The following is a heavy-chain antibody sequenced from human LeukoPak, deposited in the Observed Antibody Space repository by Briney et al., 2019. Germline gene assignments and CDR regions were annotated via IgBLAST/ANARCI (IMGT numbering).Heavy chain of an antibody. J-gene: IGHJ4*02. V-gene: IGHV3-30*02. Sequence: GGPLRLSCAASGFTFSSYGMHWVRQAPGKGLEWVAFIRYDGSNKYYADSVKGRFTISRDNSKNTLYLQMNSLRAEDTAVYYCAKVRWDNSGWYYLDTWGQGTLLTVSS. D-gene: IGHD6-19*01. CDR3: AKVRWDNSGWYYLDT. CDR1: GFTFSSYG. CDR2: IRYDGSNK.